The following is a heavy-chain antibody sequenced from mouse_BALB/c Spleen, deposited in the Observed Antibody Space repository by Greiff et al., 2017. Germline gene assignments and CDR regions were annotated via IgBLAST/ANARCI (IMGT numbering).Heavy chain of an antibody. Sequence: EVQLVESGGGLVQPGGSLKLSCAASGFTFSSYGMSWVRQTPDKRLELVATINSNGGSTYYPDSVKGRFTISRDNAKNTLYLQMSSLKSEDTAMYYCARDQGPFTTATGYFDVWGAGTTVTVSS. J-gene: IGHJ1*01. CDR1: GFTFSSYG. CDR3: ARDQGPFTTATGYFDV. D-gene: IGHD1-2*01. V-gene: IGHV5-6-3*01. CDR2: INSNGGST.